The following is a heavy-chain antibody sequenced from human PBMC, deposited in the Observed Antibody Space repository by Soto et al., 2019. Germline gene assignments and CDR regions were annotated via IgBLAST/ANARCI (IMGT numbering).Heavy chain of an antibody. Sequence: QAHLVQSGAGVKKPGASVKVSCRAFGYRFTDYYLHWVRQAPGQGLDWMGWIKPSTGGASYAEKFQAGVIMTSDTSMNTVYMEMSNLTSDDTALYFCARGAPSHYYFFALDVWGPGTPVTVSS. CDR3: ARGAPSHYYFFALDV. D-gene: IGHD1-26*01. J-gene: IGHJ6*02. CDR1: GYRFTDYY. CDR2: IKPSTGGA. V-gene: IGHV1-2*02.